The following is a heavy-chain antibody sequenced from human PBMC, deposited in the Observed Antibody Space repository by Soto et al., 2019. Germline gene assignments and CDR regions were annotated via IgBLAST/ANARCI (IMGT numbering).Heavy chain of an antibody. CDR2: ISSRSSTI. Sequence: EVQLVESGGGFVQPGGSLSLSCAASGFTFSRSSMNWVRQAPGKGPEWISYISSRSSTIYYADSVKGRFTSSRDNAKNALYLQMNSLRAEDTAVYYCAREGGWGSYYTLNWFDPWGQGTLVTVSS. J-gene: IGHJ5*02. D-gene: IGHD1-26*01. CDR1: GFTFSRSS. V-gene: IGHV3-48*01. CDR3: AREGGWGSYYTLNWFDP.